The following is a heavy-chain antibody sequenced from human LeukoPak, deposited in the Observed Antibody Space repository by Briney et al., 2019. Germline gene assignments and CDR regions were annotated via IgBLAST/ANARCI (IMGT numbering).Heavy chain of an antibody. J-gene: IGHJ6*03. CDR1: GFTFSSYA. CDR3: AREKYYYYYMDV. Sequence: GGSLRLSCAASGFTFSSYAMSWVRQAPGKGLEWVSAISGSGASTYYADSVKGRFTMSRDNSKNTLYLQMNSLRAEDTAVYYCAREKYYYYYMDVWGKGTTVTISS. V-gene: IGHV3-23*01. CDR2: ISGSGAST.